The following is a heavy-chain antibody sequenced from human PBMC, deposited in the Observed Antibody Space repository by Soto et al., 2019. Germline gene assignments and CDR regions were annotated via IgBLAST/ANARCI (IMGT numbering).Heavy chain of an antibody. V-gene: IGHV4-61*08. J-gene: IGHJ5*02. CDR1: GGSVSSGDYY. Sequence: ETLRLTYTVSGGSVSSGDYYWSWIRQPPGKGLEWIGYIYYSGNTNYNPSLKSRVIISVDTSKNLFSLKLTSVTAADTAVYYCVRIPVDTPMIYWLDPWGHGPLLTV. D-gene: IGHD5-18*01. CDR3: VRIPVDTPMIYWLDP. CDR2: IYYSGNT.